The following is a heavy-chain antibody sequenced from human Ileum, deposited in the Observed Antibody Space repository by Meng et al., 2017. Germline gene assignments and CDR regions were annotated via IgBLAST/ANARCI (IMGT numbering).Heavy chain of an antibody. D-gene: IGHD3-16*01. CDR2: IYYSGGT. V-gene: IGHV4-34*02. J-gene: IGHJ4*02. CDR1: GGSFSGYY. Sequence: QGQLLQWGAGLLKPSENLSLPCAVYGGSFSGYYWSWFRQPPGKGLEWIGEIYYSGGTKYNPSLKSRVTISGDTSKNQFSLKLTSVTAADTAVYYCARHLGRSFDYWGQGTLVTVSS. CDR3: ARHLGRSFDY.